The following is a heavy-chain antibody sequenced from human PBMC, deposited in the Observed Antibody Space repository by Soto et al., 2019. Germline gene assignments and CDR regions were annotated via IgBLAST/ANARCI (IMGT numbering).Heavy chain of an antibody. V-gene: IGHV1-69*01. D-gene: IGHD2-15*01. CDR3: SISNSSGGGDF. CDR1: GGTLNSYT. CDR2: FIPVFGTT. J-gene: IGHJ4*02. Sequence: QVQLVQSGAEVKKPGSSVRVSCKASGGTLNSYTISWVRQAPGQGLEWMGGFIPVFGTTDYAQKFQGRGTITADQSTGTAYLDLYSLRSEDTAIYYCSISNSSGGGDFWGQGTLVTVSS.